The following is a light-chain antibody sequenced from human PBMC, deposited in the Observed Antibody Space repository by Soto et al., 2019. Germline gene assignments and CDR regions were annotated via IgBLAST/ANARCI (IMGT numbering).Light chain of an antibody. CDR1: QSVSTF. Sequence: EIVLTQSPATLSLSPGDRATLSCRASQSVSTFLAWYQHRPGQAPRLLIFDASKRATGIPARFSGSGFGTDFTLTISSLEPEDFAVYYCQQRSSWPPWTFXQGTKV. V-gene: IGKV3-11*01. J-gene: IGKJ1*01. CDR2: DAS. CDR3: QQRSSWPPWT.